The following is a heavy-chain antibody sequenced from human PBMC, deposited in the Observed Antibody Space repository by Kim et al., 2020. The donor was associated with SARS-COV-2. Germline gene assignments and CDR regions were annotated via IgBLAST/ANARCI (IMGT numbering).Heavy chain of an antibody. CDR2: ISSSSSTI. CDR3: AGAQGTAHTAYYYGMDV. Sequence: GGSLRLSCAASGFTFSSYSMNWVRQAPGKGLEWVSYISSSSSTIYYADSVKGRFTISRDNAKNTLYLQMNSLRAEDTAVYYCAGAQGTAHTAYYYGMDVWGQGATVTVSS. CDR1: GFTFSSYS. D-gene: IGHD3-10*01. V-gene: IGHV3-48*04. J-gene: IGHJ6*02.